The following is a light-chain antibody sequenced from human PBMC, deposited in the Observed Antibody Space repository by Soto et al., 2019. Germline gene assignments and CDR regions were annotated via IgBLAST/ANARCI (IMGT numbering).Light chain of an antibody. CDR1: SSDIGADDF. CDR3: SSYRKTTLPHVV. CDR2: EVT. Sequence: QSVLTQPASVSGSPGQSITISCTGTSSDIGADDFVSWYQHHPDKPPKLIIFEVTYRPTGISHRFSASKSGNTASLTISGLDAEDEAFYYCSSYRKTTLPHVVFGGGTKVTVL. V-gene: IGLV2-14*01. J-gene: IGLJ2*01.